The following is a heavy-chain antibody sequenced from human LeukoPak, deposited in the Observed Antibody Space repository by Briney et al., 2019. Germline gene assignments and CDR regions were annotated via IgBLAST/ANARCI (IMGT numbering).Heavy chain of an antibody. D-gene: IGHD2-2*01. Sequence: ASVKVSCKASGYTFTGYYMHWVRQAPGQGLEWMGWINPNSGGTNYAQKFQGRVTMTRDTSISTAYMELSRLRSDDTAVYYCARARAIVVVPAAMGKNWFDPWGQGTLVTVSS. CDR1: GYTFTGYY. CDR2: INPNSGGT. J-gene: IGHJ5*02. CDR3: ARARAIVVVPAAMGKNWFDP. V-gene: IGHV1-2*02.